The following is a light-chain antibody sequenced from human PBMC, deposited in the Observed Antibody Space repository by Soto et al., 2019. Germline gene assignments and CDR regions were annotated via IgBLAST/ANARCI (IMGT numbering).Light chain of an antibody. Sequence: DIQMTQSPSSLSASAGDRVTITCRASQAIRNNLAWYQQKPGKVPKALIYAASTLQSGVPSRFSGSGSGTDFTLTINSLQPEDVATYYCQKYNSVPFTFGPGTKVDIK. CDR1: QAIRNN. V-gene: IGKV1-27*01. J-gene: IGKJ3*01. CDR3: QKYNSVPFT. CDR2: AAS.